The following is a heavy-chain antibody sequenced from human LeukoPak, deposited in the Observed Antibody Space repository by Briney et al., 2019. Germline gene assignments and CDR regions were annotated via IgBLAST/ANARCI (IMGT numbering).Heavy chain of an antibody. V-gene: IGHV4-34*01. J-gene: IGHJ1*01. D-gene: IGHD3-22*01. CDR1: GGSFSGYY. CDR2: INHSGST. CDR3: ASNYYDSSGYCHVPEYFQH. Sequence: PSETLSLTCAVYGGSFSGYYWSWIRQPPGKGLEWIGEINHSGSTNYNPSLKSRVTISVDTSKNQFSLKLSSVTAADTAVYYCASNYYDSSGYCHVPEYFQHWGQGTLVTVSS.